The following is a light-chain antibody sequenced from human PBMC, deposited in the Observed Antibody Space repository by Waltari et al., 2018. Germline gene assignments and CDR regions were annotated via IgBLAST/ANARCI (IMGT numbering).Light chain of an antibody. J-gene: IGKJ4*01. V-gene: IGKV4-1*01. CDR2: WAS. CDR1: QSVLYSSNNKNY. CDR3: QQYYSSPVT. Sequence: DIVMTQSSDSLAVSLGERATINCKSSQSVLYSSNNKNYLAWYQQKPGQPPKLPIYWASTRDFGVPDRFSGSGSGTDFTLTISTLQAEDVAVYYCQQYYSSPVTFGGGTKVEIK.